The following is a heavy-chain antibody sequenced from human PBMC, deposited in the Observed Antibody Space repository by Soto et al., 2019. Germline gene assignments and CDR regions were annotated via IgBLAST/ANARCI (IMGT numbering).Heavy chain of an antibody. V-gene: IGHV1-69*01. CDR3: ARDPRSGWAHDAFDV. Sequence: QVHLVQSGAEVKMPGSSVRVSCASSGGAFSTSDIGWVRQAPGQGLEWMGGIIPVFGAANYAQKFKGRVTITADESTRTAYLEMGSLKAVDTATYYCARDPRSGWAHDAFDVWGPGTFIIVSS. J-gene: IGHJ3*01. CDR2: IIPVFGAA. D-gene: IGHD3-22*01. CDR1: GGAFSTSD.